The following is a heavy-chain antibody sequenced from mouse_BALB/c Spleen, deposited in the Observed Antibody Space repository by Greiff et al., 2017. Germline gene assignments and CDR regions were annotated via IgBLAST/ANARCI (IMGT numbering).Heavy chain of an antibody. J-gene: IGHJ4*01. CDR2: IDPANGNT. V-gene: IGHV14-3*02. Sequence: VQLQQSGAELVKPGASVKLSCTASGFNIKDTYMHWVKQRPEQGLEWIGRIDPANGNTKYDPKFQGKATMTADTSSNTAYLQLSSLTSEDTAVYYCARSTYGRGAMDYWGQGTSVTVSS. D-gene: IGHD1-1*01. CDR1: GFNIKDTY. CDR3: ARSTYGRGAMDY.